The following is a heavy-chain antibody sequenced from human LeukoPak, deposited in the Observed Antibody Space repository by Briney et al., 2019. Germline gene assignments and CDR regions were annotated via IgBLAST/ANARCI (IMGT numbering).Heavy chain of an antibody. CDR3: ANGPTSSGYFSYFDY. J-gene: IGHJ4*02. CDR2: ISDSGSST. CDR1: GFTFSSYA. D-gene: IGHD3-22*01. V-gene: IGHV3-23*01. Sequence: GGSLRLSCAASGFTFSSYAMRWVRPAPGKGLAWVSVISDSGSSTYYADSVKGRFTISRDNSKNTLYLEMNSLRVEDTALYYCANGPTSSGYFSYFDYWGQGTPVTVSS.